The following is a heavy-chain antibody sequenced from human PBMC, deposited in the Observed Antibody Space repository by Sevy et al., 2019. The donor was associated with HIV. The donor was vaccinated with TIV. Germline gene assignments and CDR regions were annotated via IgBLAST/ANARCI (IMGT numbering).Heavy chain of an antibody. CDR1: GFTFSTYS. V-gene: IGHV3-21*01. J-gene: IGHJ4*02. D-gene: IGHD5-12*01. Sequence: GSLRLSCATSGFTFSTYSMNWVRQAPGKGLEWVSSISRSSTYIYYTDSVKGRFPLSREHARNSLYRQMNSLRVDDTAVYYCARDSGYTGYDWGQGTLVTVSS. CDR2: ISRSSTYI. CDR3: ARDSGYTGYD.